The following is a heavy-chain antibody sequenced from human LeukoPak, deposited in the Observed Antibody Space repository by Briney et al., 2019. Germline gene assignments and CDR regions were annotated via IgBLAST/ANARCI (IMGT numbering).Heavy chain of an antibody. CDR3: AKVDGYNVGY. CDR2: ISSSSSYI. J-gene: IGHJ4*02. Sequence: PGGSLRLSCAASGFTFSSYSMNWVRQAPGKGLEWVSSISSSSSYIYYADSVKGRFTISRDNSKNTLYLQMNSLRAEDTAVYYCAKVDGYNVGYWGQGTLVTVSS. V-gene: IGHV3-21*01. CDR1: GFTFSSYS. D-gene: IGHD5-24*01.